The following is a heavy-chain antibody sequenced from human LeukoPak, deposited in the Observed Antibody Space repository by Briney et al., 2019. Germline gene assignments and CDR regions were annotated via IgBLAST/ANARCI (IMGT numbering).Heavy chain of an antibody. J-gene: IGHJ3*02. CDR1: GGTFSSYA. D-gene: IGHD6-13*01. V-gene: IGHV1-69*05. CDR2: IIPIFGTA. CDR3: ARGQQQLVQGAFDI. Sequence: SVKVSCKASGGTFSSYAISWVRQAPGQGLEWTGGIIPIFGTANYAQKFQGRVTITTDESTSTAYMELSSLRSEDTAVYYCARGQQQLVQGAFDIWGQGTMVTVSS.